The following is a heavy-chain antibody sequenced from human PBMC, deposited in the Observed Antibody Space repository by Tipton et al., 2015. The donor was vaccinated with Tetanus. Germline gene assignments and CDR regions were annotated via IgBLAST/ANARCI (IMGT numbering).Heavy chain of an antibody. V-gene: IGHV6-1*01. Sequence: GLVKPSQTLSLTCSISGDSVSVTSDVWNWIRQSPLRGLEWLGRTYYRSKWIKDYAMSVKGRITVDADTSKNQFSLQLNSVTPDDTAIYYCARDSDFGHDALDIWGQGTMVTVSS. CDR3: ARDSDFGHDALDI. CDR2: TYYRSKWIK. D-gene: IGHD3-10*01. J-gene: IGHJ3*02. CDR1: GDSVSVTSDV.